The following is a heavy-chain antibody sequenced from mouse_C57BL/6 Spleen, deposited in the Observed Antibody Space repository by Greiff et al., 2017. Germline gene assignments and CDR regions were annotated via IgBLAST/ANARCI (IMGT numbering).Heavy chain of an antibody. CDR2: IDPSDSYT. Sequence: QVQLQQPGAELVMPGASVKLSCKASGYTFTSYWMHWVKQRPGQGLEWIGEIDPSDSYTNYNQKFKGKSTLTVDKSSSTAYMQLSSLTSEDSAVYYCARWGNFLFDYWGQGTTLTVSS. CDR1: GYTFTSYW. D-gene: IGHD2-1*01. J-gene: IGHJ2*01. CDR3: ARWGNFLFDY. V-gene: IGHV1-69*01.